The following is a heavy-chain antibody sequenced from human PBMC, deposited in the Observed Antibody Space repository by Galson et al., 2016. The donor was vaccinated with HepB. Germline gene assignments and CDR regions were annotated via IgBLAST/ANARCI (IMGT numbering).Heavy chain of an antibody. Sequence: TLSLTCTVSGGSIDSSGYYWTWIRQHPGKALEYIGYISYSGDTFYYPSLKSRLSISVNMLKSQFSLRLTSVTAADTAVYYCARERVVNYKYYGVDVWGQGTTVTVSS. D-gene: IGHD3-3*01. V-gene: IGHV4-31*03. J-gene: IGHJ6*02. CDR3: ARERVVNYKYYGVDV. CDR2: ISYSGDT. CDR1: GGSIDSSGYY.